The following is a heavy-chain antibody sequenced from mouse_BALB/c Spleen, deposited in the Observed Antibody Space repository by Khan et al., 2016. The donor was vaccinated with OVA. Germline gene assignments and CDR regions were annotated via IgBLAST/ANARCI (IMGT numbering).Heavy chain of an antibody. Sequence: QVQLKQSGAELVRPGASVKLYCKTSGYIFTNYWIHWVKQRSGQGLEWIARIYPGTGSTYSNEKFKGKATLTADKSSSTAYMQLSSLKSEGSAVYICARWAITSHAKDSWGQGTSVTVSS. CDR2: IYPGTGST. D-gene: IGHD1-1*01. J-gene: IGHJ4*01. CDR1: GYIFTNYW. V-gene: IGHV1-76*01. CDR3: ARWAITSHAKDS.